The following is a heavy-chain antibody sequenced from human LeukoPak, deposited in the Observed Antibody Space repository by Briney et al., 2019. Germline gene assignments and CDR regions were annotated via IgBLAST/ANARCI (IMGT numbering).Heavy chain of an antibody. CDR2: ISSSGST. CDR1: GHSISSGDYH. CDR3: ARRADYYDSSGYYR. D-gene: IGHD3-22*01. Sequence: SDPLSLLCTVCGHSISSGDYHGRWIRQPAGRGLEWIGRISSSGSTNYIPSIKNRVTISIDTSKNQFSLKLSSVTAADTAVYYCARRADYYDSSGYYRWGQGNLGTVSS. J-gene: IGHJ4*02. V-gene: IGHV4-61*02.